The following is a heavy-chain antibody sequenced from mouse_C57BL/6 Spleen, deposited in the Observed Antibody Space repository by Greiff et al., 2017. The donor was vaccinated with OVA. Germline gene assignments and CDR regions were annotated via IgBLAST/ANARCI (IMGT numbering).Heavy chain of an antibody. Sequence: DVKLMESGGGLVKPGGSLKLSCAASGFTFSDYGMHWVRQAPEKGLEWVAYISSGSSTIYYADTVKGRFTISRDNAKNTLFLQMTSLRSEDTAMYYCARGTTLVADYWGQGTTLTVSS. V-gene: IGHV5-17*01. J-gene: IGHJ2*01. CDR1: GFTFSDYG. D-gene: IGHD1-1*01. CDR2: ISSGSSTI. CDR3: ARGTTLVADY.